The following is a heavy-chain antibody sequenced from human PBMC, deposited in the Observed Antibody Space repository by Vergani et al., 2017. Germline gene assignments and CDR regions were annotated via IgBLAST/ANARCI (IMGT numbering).Heavy chain of an antibody. V-gene: IGHV3-11*01. CDR2: ISSSGSTI. CDR3: ARKHISNYYDSSGYYYMGYYYGVDV. J-gene: IGHJ6*02. D-gene: IGHD3-22*01. CDR1: GFTFSDYY. Sequence: QVQLVESGGGLVKPGGSLRLSCAASGFTFSDYYMSWIRPAPGKGLEWVSYISSSGSTIYYADSVKGRFTISRDNAKNSLYLQMNSLRAEDTAVYYCARKHISNYYDSSGYYYMGYYYGVDVWGQGTTVIVSS.